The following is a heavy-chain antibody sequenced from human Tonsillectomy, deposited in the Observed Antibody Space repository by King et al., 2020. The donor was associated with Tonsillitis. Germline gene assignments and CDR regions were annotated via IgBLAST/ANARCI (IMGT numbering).Heavy chain of an antibody. Sequence: QLVQSGAEVKKPGASVKVSCKASGYTFTSYGINWVRQAPGQGLEWMGWISGYNGNTKYGQKFQGRVTMTTDTSTSTAYMELRSLRSDDTAVYFCARGLGDCSSTSCLLDYWGQGTLVTVSS. CDR1: GYTFTSYG. CDR2: ISGYNGNT. D-gene: IGHD2-2*01. V-gene: IGHV1-18*04. J-gene: IGHJ4*02. CDR3: ARGLGDCSSTSCLLDY.